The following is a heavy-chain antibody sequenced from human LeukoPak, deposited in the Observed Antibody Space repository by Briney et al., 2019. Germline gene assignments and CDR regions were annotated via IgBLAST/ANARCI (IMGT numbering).Heavy chain of an antibody. CDR3: ARGLRPRGRRFQIVVVSNWFDP. V-gene: IGHV1-8*01. D-gene: IGHD3-22*01. Sequence: ASVKVSCKASGYTFTSYDINWVRQATGQGLEWMGWMNPNSGNTGYAQKFQGRVTMTRNTSITTAYMELSRLRSEDTAVYYCARGLRPRGRRFQIVVVSNWFDPWGQGTLVTVSS. CDR2: MNPNSGNT. CDR1: GYTFTSYD. J-gene: IGHJ5*02.